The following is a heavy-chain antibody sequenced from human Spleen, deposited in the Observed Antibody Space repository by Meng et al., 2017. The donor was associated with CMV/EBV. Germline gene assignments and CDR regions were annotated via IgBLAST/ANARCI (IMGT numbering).Heavy chain of an antibody. CDR2: INPDGGST. CDR3: ARSSPLTKYYFDY. CDR1: GFTITTYY. J-gene: IGHJ4*02. Sequence: ASGFTITTYYIHWMRQAPRQGLEWLGIINPDGGSTTYAQKFQGRVTMTKDTSTSTVYMELTNLKSGDTAVYYCARSSPLTKYYFDYWGQGTLVTVSS. V-gene: IGHV1-46*01.